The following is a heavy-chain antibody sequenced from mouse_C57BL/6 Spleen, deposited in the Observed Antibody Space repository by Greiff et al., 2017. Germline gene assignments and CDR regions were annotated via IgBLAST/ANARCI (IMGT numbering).Heavy chain of an antibody. V-gene: IGHV5-17*01. CDR1: GFTFSDYG. J-gene: IGHJ4*01. CDR2: ISSGSSTI. CDR3: AITTVVARYAMDY. Sequence: EVQRVESGGGLVKPGGSLKLSCAASGFTFSDYGMHWVRQAPEKGLEWVAYISSGSSTIYYADTVKGRFTISRDNAKNTLFLQMTSLRSEDTAMYYCAITTVVARYAMDYWGQGTSVTVSS. D-gene: IGHD1-1*01.